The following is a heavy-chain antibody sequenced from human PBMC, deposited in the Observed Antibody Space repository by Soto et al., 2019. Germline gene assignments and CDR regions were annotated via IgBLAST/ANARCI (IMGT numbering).Heavy chain of an antibody. D-gene: IGHD2-2*01. CDR2: ISSSSSYI. CDR1: GFTFSSYS. V-gene: IGHV3-21*01. CDR3: ARVGGGYQLLHAFDI. Sequence: EVQVVESGGGLVKPGGSLRLSCAASGFTFSSYSMNWVRQAPGKGLEWVSSISSSSSYIYYADSVKARFTISRVNAKNSLYLQMNSLRGEDTAVYYCARVGGGYQLLHAFDIWGQGTMVTVSS. J-gene: IGHJ3*02.